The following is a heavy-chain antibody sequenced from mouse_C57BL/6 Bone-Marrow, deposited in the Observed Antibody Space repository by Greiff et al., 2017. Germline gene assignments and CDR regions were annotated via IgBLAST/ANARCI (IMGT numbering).Heavy chain of an antibody. D-gene: IGHD3-2*02. Sequence: EVKLVESEGGLVQPGSSMKLSCTASGFTFSDYYMAWVRQVPEKGLEWVANINYDGSSTYYLDSLKSRFIISRDNAKNILYLQMSSLKSEDTATYYSARDQGAMDYWGQGTSVTVSS. CDR3: ARDQGAMDY. J-gene: IGHJ4*01. V-gene: IGHV5-16*01. CDR1: GFTFSDYY. CDR2: INYDGSST.